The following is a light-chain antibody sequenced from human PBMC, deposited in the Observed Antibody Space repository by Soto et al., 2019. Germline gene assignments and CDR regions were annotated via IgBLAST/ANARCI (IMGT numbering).Light chain of an antibody. V-gene: IGKV4-1*01. Sequence: DIVLTQSPDSLAVSLGERATINCKSSQSVLYSFNNKTYLAWYQQKPGQPPKLLIHWASTREFGVPDRFSGSGSGTDFTLAISSLQAEDVAVYYCQQYYSIPYTFGQGTELEIK. CDR1: QSVLYSFNNKTY. J-gene: IGKJ2*01. CDR2: WAS. CDR3: QQYYSIPYT.